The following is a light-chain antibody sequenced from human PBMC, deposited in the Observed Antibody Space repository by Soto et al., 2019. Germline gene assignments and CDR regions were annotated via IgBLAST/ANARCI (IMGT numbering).Light chain of an antibody. J-gene: IGKJ5*01. CDR1: QGISNY. CDR2: AAS. V-gene: IGKV1-27*01. CDR3: QKYNSAPRT. Sequence: DIQMTPSPSSLSASVGDRVTITCRASQGISNYLAWYQKKPGKVPKLLIDAASTLQSGDPSRFSVSGSGTDFTLAISGLQPEDVATYYCQKYNSAPRTFGQGTRLEIK.